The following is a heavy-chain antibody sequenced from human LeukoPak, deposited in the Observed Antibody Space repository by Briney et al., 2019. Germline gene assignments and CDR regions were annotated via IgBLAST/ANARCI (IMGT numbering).Heavy chain of an antibody. D-gene: IGHD3-10*01. CDR2: ISSSSSTI. CDR1: GFPFISYS. Sequence: GSLRLSCAASGFPFISYSMNWVRQAPGKGLEWVSYISSSSSTIYYADSVKGRFTISRDNAKNSLYLQMNSLRDEDTAVYYCARSYYGSGSYSDYWGQGTLVTVSS. CDR3: ARSYYGSGSYSDY. J-gene: IGHJ4*02. V-gene: IGHV3-48*02.